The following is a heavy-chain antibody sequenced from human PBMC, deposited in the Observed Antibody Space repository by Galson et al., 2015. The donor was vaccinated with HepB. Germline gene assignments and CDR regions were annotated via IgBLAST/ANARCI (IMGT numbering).Heavy chain of an antibody. V-gene: IGHV3-33*01. J-gene: IGHJ4*02. CDR3: ARDPGTNCSGGSCLGGYFDY. Sequence: SLRLSCAASGFTFSSYGMHWVRQAPGKGLEWVAVIWYDGSNKYYADSVKGRFTISRDNSKSTLYLQMNSLRAEDTAVYYCARDPGTNCSGGSCLGGYFDYWGQGTLVTVSS. CDR1: GFTFSSYG. D-gene: IGHD2-15*01. CDR2: IWYDGSNK.